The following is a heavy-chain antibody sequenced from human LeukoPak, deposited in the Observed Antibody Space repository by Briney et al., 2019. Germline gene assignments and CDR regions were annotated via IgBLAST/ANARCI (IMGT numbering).Heavy chain of an antibody. CDR2: IKSDGRT. D-gene: IGHD3-22*01. CDR3: ARAPSEIGGYYPEYFRH. CDR1: GFTLSSYW. Sequence: GGSLRLSCAASGFTLSSYWMHWVRHAPGKGLVWVSRIKSDGRTNYADSVKGRFTISRDKGKNTLSLQMNSPRTEGTGVYYCARAPSEIGGYYPEYFRHWGQGTLVSDSS. V-gene: IGHV3-74*01. J-gene: IGHJ1*01.